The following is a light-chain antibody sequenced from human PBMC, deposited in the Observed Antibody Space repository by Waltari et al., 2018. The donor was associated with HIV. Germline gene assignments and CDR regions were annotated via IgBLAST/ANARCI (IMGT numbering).Light chain of an antibody. Sequence: QLLLSQSPSASASLGASVRLTCTLSTRHSHYAITWHHQQPEKGPRFRMRLNSDGSHNKGDGISDRFSGSSSGAERYLTISSLQAEDEGDYHCQTWGAGIQVFGGGTKLTVL. CDR3: QTWGAGIQV. CDR2: LNSDGSH. V-gene: IGLV4-69*01. J-gene: IGLJ2*01. CDR1: TRHSHYA.